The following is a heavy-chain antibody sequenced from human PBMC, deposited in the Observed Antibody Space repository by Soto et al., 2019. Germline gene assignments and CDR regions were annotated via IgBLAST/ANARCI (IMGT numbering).Heavy chain of an antibody. V-gene: IGHV2-5*02. J-gene: IGHJ5*02. CDR2: IYWDADT. CDR3: AHSSLHYKIWFDP. Sequence: QITLKESGPPVVKPKQTLTLTCTFSGLALSSDGVGVGWIRQPPGKAPEWLAVIYWDADTRYSPSLKSRLTITKDTSKNQVVLTMTNMDPVDTATYYCAHSSLHYKIWFDPWGQGTLVTVSS. CDR1: GLALSSDGVG. D-gene: IGHD4-4*01.